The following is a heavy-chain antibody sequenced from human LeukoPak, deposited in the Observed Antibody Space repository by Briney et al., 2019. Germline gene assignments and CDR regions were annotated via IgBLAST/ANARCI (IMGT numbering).Heavy chain of an antibody. CDR3: AREGDFWTHNWFDP. J-gene: IGHJ5*02. CDR2: IRPDGSNE. CDR1: GFTFSSYA. D-gene: IGHD3/OR15-3a*01. V-gene: IGHV3-30*02. Sequence: GGSLRLSCAASGFTFSSYAMSWVRQAPGKGLEWVAFIRPDGSNEYYAASVRGRFAISRDNAKSSLYLQMNSLRAEDTAVYYCAREGDFWTHNWFDPWGQGTLVTVSS.